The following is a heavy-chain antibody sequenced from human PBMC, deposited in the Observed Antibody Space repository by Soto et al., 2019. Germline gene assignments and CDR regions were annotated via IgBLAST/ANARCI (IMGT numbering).Heavy chain of an antibody. Sequence: QVQLVQSGAEVKKPGASVKVSCKASGYTFTSYGISWVRQAPGQGLEWMGWISAYNGNTNYAQKLQGRVTMTTDTSTSTAYMELRSLRSDDTAVYYCARGDNYYDSSGYYYNVSHPFAFDIWGQGTMVTVSS. CDR2: ISAYNGNT. CDR3: ARGDNYYDSSGYYYNVSHPFAFDI. CDR1: GYTFTSYG. V-gene: IGHV1-18*01. J-gene: IGHJ3*02. D-gene: IGHD3-22*01.